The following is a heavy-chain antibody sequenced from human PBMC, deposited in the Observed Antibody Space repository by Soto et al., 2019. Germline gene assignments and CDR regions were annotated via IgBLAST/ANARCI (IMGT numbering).Heavy chain of an antibody. V-gene: IGHV3-48*01. CDR2: IRSSSSTI. Sequence: EVQLVESGGGLVQPGGSLRLSCAASGFTFSSYSMNWVRQAPGKGLEWVSYIRSSSSTIYYADSVKGRFTISRDNAKNSLYLQINNLRAEDTAVYYCARHPERIAQIGWFDPWGHGTLVTVSS. J-gene: IGHJ5*02. D-gene: IGHD6-13*01. CDR3: ARHPERIAQIGWFDP. CDR1: GFTFSSYS.